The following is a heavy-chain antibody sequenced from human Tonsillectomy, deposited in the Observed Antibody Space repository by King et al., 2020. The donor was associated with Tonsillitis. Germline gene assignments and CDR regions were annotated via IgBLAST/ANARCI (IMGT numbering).Heavy chain of an antibody. V-gene: IGHV4-59*08. CDR2: IYYSGST. J-gene: IGHJ4*02. CDR3: ARQGRGTWYFDY. Sequence: VQLQESGPGLVKPSETLSLTCTVSGGSISSYYWSWIRQPPGKGLEWIGYIYYSGSTNYNPSLKRRVTISVDTSKNQFSLKLSSVTAADTAVYYCARQGRGTWYFDYWGQGTLVTVSS. D-gene: IGHD1-14*01. CDR1: GGSISSYY.